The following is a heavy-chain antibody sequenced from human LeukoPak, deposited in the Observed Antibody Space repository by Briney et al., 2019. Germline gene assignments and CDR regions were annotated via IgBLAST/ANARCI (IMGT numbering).Heavy chain of an antibody. CDR2: IYYSGST. J-gene: IGHJ4*02. CDR1: GDSISSYY. V-gene: IGHV4-59*01. Sequence: PSETLSLTCTVSGDSISSYYWSWIRQPPGKGLEWIGYIYYSGSTNYNPSLKSRVTISVDTSKNQFSLKLSSVTAADTAVYYCARQTGRYFDYWGQGTLVTVSS. CDR3: ARQTGRYFDY. D-gene: IGHD7-27*01.